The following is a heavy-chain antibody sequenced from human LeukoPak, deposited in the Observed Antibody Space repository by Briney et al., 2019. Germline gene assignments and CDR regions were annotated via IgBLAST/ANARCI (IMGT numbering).Heavy chain of an antibody. CDR3: TKRGYSNSWYGDY. Sequence: GRALRLSCAASGFTFSRYGMHWVRQAPGKGLEWVAGISYDGTNSYYADSVKGRFTISRDNSKSTLYLQINNLRLEDTAVYYCTKRGYSNSWYGDYWGQGTLVTVSS. V-gene: IGHV3-30*18. D-gene: IGHD6-13*01. J-gene: IGHJ4*02. CDR2: ISYDGTNS. CDR1: GFTFSRYG.